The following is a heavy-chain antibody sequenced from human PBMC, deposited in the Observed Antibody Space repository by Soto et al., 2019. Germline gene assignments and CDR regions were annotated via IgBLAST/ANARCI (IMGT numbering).Heavy chain of an antibody. D-gene: IGHD5-12*01. V-gene: IGHV3-30*18. Sequence: GGSLRLSCAASGFTFSSYGMHWVRQAPGKGLEWVAVISYDGSNKYYPDSVKGRFTISRDNSKNTLYLQMDSLRPEDTAVYYCAKDLTNGYDAGYFDYWGQGTLVTVSS. CDR3: AKDLTNGYDAGYFDY. J-gene: IGHJ4*02. CDR2: ISYDGSNK. CDR1: GFTFSSYG.